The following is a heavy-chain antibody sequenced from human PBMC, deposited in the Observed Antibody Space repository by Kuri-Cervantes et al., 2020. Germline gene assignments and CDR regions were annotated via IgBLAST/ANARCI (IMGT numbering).Heavy chain of an antibody. J-gene: IGHJ6*03. CDR3: ARALWVPHYYYYMDV. Sequence: SQTLSLTCAVSGYSISSGYYWGWIRQPPGKGLEWIGSIYHSGSTYYNPSLKSRVTISVDTSKNQFSLKLSSVTAADTAVYYCARALWVPHYYYYMDVWGKGTTVTVSS. CDR1: GYSISSGYY. D-gene: IGHD5-18*01. CDR2: IYHSGST. V-gene: IGHV4-38-2*01.